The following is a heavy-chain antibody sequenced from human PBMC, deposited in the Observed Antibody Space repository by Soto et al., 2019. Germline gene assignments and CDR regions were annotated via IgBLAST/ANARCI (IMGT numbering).Heavy chain of an antibody. CDR3: SIGKKILDY. V-gene: IGHV3-72*01. CDR2: SRNRSRSYST. CDR1: GITFSDYY. J-gene: IGHJ4*02. Sequence: GSLRLSCAASGITFSDYYMDWVRQAPGKGLEWVGRSRNRSRSYSTEYAASVKGRFTILRDDSSDLVSLQMNSLKTEDTAVYYCSIGKKILDYWGPGTLVTVSS.